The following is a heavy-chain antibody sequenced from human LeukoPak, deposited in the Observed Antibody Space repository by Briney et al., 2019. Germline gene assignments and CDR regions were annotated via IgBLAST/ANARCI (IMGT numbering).Heavy chain of an antibody. D-gene: IGHD2-8*02. CDR2: ITITSRYM. V-gene: IGHV3-21*01. Sequence: KPGVSLRLSCAASGFSVYTHSLIWIRQAPGKGLDWVSYITITSRYMYYADSVKCRFTVSRDKAKNSLYLQMNSLRAEDTAVYYCARDESTGHVSLWGQGTLVIVSS. J-gene: IGHJ4*02. CDR3: ARDESTGHVSL. CDR1: GFSVYTHS.